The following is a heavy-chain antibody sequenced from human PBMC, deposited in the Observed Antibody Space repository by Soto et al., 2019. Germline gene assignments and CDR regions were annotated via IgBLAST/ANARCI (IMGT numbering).Heavy chain of an antibody. V-gene: IGHV3-23*01. J-gene: IGHJ4*02. CDR1: GFTFSNFA. Sequence: EVQLLESGGGLVQPGGSLRLSCAASGFTFSNFAMSWVRQAPGKGLEWVSVIGGGGASIYYTDSVKGRFTISRDNSKNTLYLQMNTLRAEDTAVYYCAKFGTGSVTTRLDYWGQGTLITVSS. D-gene: IGHD4-17*01. CDR3: AKFGTGSVTTRLDY. CDR2: IGGGGASI.